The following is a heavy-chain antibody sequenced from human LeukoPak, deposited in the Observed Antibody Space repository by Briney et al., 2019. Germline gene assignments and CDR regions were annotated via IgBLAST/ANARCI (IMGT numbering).Heavy chain of an antibody. CDR1: GFTVSSDY. Sequence: QAGGSLRLSCAASGFTVSSDYMTWVRQAPGKGLEWVSLIYSSGSTYYADSVKGRFTISRDNSKNTLYLQMNSLRAEDTAVYYYARGLGSGTYTDYYMDVWGKGTTVTVSS. D-gene: IGHD3-10*01. CDR3: ARGLGSGTYTDYYMDV. V-gene: IGHV3-53*01. CDR2: IYSSGST. J-gene: IGHJ6*03.